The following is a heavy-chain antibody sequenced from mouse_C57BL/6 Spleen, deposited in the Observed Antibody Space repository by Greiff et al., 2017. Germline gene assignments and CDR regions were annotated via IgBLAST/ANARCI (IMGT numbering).Heavy chain of an antibody. V-gene: IGHV1-64*01. J-gene: IGHJ2*01. CDR3: ERNYYGSSYDD. CDR1: GYTFTSYW. D-gene: IGHD1-1*01. CDR2: IHPNSGST. Sequence: QVHVKQPGAELVKPGASVKLSCKASGYTFTSYWMHWVKQRPGQGLEWIGMIHPNSGSTNYNEKFKSKATLTVDKSSSPAYMQLSSLTSEDSAVYYCERNYYGSSYDDWGQGTTLTVSS.